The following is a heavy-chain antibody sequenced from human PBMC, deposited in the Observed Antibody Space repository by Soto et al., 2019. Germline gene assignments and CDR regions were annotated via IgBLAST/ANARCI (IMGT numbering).Heavy chain of an antibody. CDR1: GYTSTTHS. Sequence: ASVKVSCKASGYTSTTHSMHWVRQAPGQSLEWMGWINGGTGQTKHSQRFQGRVNITRDTSASTSYMELSSLRSEDTAVYYCASGKAMEENYSFYSLDTWDHGTTVTV. D-gene: IGHD1-1*01. J-gene: IGHJ6*02. CDR2: INGGTGQT. CDR3: ASGKAMEENYSFYSLDT. V-gene: IGHV1-3*01.